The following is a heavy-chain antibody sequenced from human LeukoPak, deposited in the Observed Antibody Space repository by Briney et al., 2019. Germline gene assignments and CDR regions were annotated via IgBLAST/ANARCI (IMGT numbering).Heavy chain of an antibody. Sequence: PGGSLRLSCAASGFTFSSYDMSWVRQAPGKGLEWVSAISGGGGSTYYADSVKGRFTISRDNSKNTLYLQMNSLGAEDTAVYYCAKDKATVTWFDYWGQGTLVTVSS. CDR3: AKDKATVTWFDY. J-gene: IGHJ4*02. CDR2: ISGGGGST. D-gene: IGHD4-17*01. V-gene: IGHV3-23*01. CDR1: GFTFSSYD.